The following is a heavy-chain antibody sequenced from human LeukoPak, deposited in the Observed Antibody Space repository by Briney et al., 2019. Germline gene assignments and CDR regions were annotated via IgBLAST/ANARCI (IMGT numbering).Heavy chain of an antibody. CDR1: GFTFSSYA. CDR3: ARDLVFGVMTYYYYGMDV. CDR2: ISYDGSNK. Sequence: GGSLRLSCAASGFTFSSYAMHWVRQAPGKGLEWVAVISYDGSNKYYADSVKGRFTISRDNSKNTLYLQMNSLRAEDTAVYYCARDLVFGVMTYYYYGMDVWGQGTTVTVSS. V-gene: IGHV3-30-3*01. D-gene: IGHD3-3*01. J-gene: IGHJ6*02.